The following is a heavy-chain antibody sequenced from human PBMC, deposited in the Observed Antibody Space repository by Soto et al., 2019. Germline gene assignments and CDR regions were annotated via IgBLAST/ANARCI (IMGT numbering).Heavy chain of an antibody. V-gene: IGHV1-3*05. J-gene: IGHJ5*02. CDR2: INAGNGNT. Sequence: QVQVVQSGAEEKKPGASVKVSCKASGYTFTSYAMHWVRQAPGQRLEWMGWINAGNGNTKYSQKFKGRVTITRDSSASTAYMVLSSLRSEDTAVYFCARGTPVWFDPWGQGTLVTVSS. D-gene: IGHD3-10*01. CDR3: ARGTPVWFDP. CDR1: GYTFTSYA.